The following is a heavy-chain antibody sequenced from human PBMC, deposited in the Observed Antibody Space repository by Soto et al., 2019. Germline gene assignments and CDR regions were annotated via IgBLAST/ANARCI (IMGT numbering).Heavy chain of an antibody. J-gene: IGHJ4*02. CDR3: ARVQMATLYFDY. CDR1: GGSISSYY. V-gene: IGHV4-59*01. D-gene: IGHD5-12*01. Sequence: PPETLSLTCTVSGGSISSYYWSWVRQPPGKGLEWIGYIYYSGTHNYNPSLKSRLTISVDTSKNQFSLKLNSVTAADTAVYYCARVQMATLYFDYWGQGTLVTVSS. CDR2: IYYSGTH.